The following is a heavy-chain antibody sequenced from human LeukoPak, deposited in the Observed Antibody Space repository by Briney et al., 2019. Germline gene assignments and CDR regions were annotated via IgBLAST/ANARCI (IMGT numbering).Heavy chain of an antibody. CDR2: IYHSGSS. D-gene: IGHD6-13*01. J-gene: IGHJ4*02. Sequence: PSETLSLTCTVSGGSISSGGYYWSWIRQPPGKGLEWIGYIYHSGSSYYNPSLKSRVTISVDRSKNQFSLKLSSVTAADTAVYYCARVEVSIAAALYWGQGTLVTVSS. V-gene: IGHV4-30-2*01. CDR1: GGSISSGGYY. CDR3: ARVEVSIAAALY.